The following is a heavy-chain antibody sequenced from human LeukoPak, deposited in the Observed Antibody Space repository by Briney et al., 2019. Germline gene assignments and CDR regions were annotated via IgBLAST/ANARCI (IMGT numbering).Heavy chain of an antibody. CDR2: IHSSEGT. CDR3: ARHVYGEGMVV. Sequence: SETLSLTCTVSGGSLNGYYWGWIRQPPGKGLECIGYIHSSEGTAHNASLKSRLTISLDTSKNQFSLTLSSVTAADTAVYYCARHVYGEGMVVWGKGTTVTASS. D-gene: IGHD4-17*01. CDR1: GGSLNGYY. V-gene: IGHV4-59*08. J-gene: IGHJ6*04.